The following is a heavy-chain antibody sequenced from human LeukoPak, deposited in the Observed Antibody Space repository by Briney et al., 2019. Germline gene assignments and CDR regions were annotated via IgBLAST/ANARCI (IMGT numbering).Heavy chain of an antibody. CDR1: GFTFSSFP. V-gene: IGHV3-23*01. CDR2: IISGGAP. CDR3: AKDGYDY. J-gene: IGHJ4*01. Sequence: PGGSLRLSCAASGFTFSSFPMTWVRQAPGKGQEWVSTIISGGAPYYADSVKGRFTISRDNSRDTVFLQLNSLRAEDAAVYFCAKDGYDYWGHGAMVTVS. D-gene: IGHD1-1*01.